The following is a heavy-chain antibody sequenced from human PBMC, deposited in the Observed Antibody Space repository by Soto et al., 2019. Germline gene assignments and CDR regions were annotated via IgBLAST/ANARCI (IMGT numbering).Heavy chain of an antibody. Sequence: SGPTLVNPPQTLTLTCTFSGFSLRTSGVGVGWIRQPPGKALEWLALIYWDDDKRYSPSLESRLTITKDTSKNQVVLTMTNVDPVDTATYYCAHNIKNGWYFDYWGQGTLVTVSS. V-gene: IGHV2-5*02. CDR2: IYWDDDK. J-gene: IGHJ4*02. D-gene: IGHD6-19*01. CDR1: GFSLRTSGVG. CDR3: AHNIKNGWYFDY.